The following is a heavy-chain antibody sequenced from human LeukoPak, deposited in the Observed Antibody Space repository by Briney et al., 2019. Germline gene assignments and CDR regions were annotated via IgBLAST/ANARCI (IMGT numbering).Heavy chain of an antibody. Sequence: ASVKVSCKASGYTFTSYAMHWVRQAPGQRLEWMGWINAGNGNTKYSQKFQGRVTITRDTSASTAYMELSSLRSEDTAVYHCARDRSGWYFSFFDYWGQGTLVTVSS. CDR3: ARDRSGWYFSFFDY. CDR1: GYTFTSYA. CDR2: INAGNGNT. J-gene: IGHJ4*02. V-gene: IGHV1-3*01. D-gene: IGHD6-19*01.